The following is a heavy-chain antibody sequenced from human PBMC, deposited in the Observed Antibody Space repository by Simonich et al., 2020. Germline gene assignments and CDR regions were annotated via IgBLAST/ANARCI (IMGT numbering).Heavy chain of an antibody. D-gene: IGHD2-15*01. CDR2: ISTYNGNT. J-gene: IGHJ4*02. CDR3: ARASRGTWWYYYFDY. Sequence: QVQLVQSGAEVKKPGASVKVSCKASGYTFTSYGIRWVRQAPGQGLEWMGRISTYNGNTNDAQKLQGRVTMTTDTSTSTAYRELRSLRSDDTAVYYCARASRGTWWYYYFDYWGQGTLVTVSS. CDR1: GYTFTSYG. V-gene: IGHV1-18*01.